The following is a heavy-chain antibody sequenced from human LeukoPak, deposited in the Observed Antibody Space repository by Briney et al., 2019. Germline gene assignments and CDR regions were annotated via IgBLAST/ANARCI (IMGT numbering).Heavy chain of an antibody. CDR1: GFTFSTYE. J-gene: IGHJ4*02. CDR2: ISGSGYPI. D-gene: IGHD3-3*01. V-gene: IGHV3-48*03. CDR3: ARVRGLEWLLKHLDS. Sequence: GGSLRLSCAASGFTFSTYEMNWVRQAPGKGLEWVSYISGSGYPIYYADSVKGRFTISRDNAKNSLYLQMNSLRAEDTAIYYCARVRGLEWLLKHLDSWGQGTLVTVSS.